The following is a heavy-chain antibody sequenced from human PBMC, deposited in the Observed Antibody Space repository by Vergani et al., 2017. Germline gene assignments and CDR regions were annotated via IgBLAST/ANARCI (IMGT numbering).Heavy chain of an antibody. Sequence: VQLVESGGGVVQPGRSLRLSCAASGFSFSSFGFHWVRQAPGKGLEWVSSVTSNSRSQSYEDSVKGRFTISRDSGKNSLFLQMNSLRDEDTAVYYCAREYSSSSGRGFDVWGQGTKVSVSS. CDR2: VTSNSRSQ. V-gene: IGHV3-48*02. CDR3: AREYSSSSGRGFDV. D-gene: IGHD6-6*01. J-gene: IGHJ3*01. CDR1: GFSFSSFG.